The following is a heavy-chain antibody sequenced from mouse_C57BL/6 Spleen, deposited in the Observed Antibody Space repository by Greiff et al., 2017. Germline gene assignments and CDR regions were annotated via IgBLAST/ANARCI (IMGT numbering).Heavy chain of an antibody. Sequence: EVQLQQSVAELVRPGASVKLSCTASGFNIKNTYMHWVKQRPEQGLEWIGRIDPANGNTKYAPKFQGKATITADTSSNTAYLQLSSLTSEDTAIYHCARYDYDGDYARDYWGQGTSVTVSS. CDR1: GFNIKNTY. V-gene: IGHV14-3*01. D-gene: IGHD2-4*01. CDR2: IDPANGNT. J-gene: IGHJ4*01. CDR3: ARYDYDGDYARDY.